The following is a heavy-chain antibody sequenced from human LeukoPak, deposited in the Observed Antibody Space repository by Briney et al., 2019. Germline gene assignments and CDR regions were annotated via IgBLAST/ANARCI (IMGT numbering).Heavy chain of an antibody. CDR3: ARLASYSSSGLHWFDP. CDR1: GFTFSSYA. Sequence: PGGSLRLSCAASGFTFSSYAMSWVRQAPGKGLEWVTNIKQDGSEKYYVDSVKGRFTISRDNAKNSLYLQMNSLRAEDTAVYYCARLASYSSSGLHWFDPWGQGTLVTVSS. J-gene: IGHJ5*02. V-gene: IGHV3-7*01. D-gene: IGHD6-6*01. CDR2: IKQDGSEK.